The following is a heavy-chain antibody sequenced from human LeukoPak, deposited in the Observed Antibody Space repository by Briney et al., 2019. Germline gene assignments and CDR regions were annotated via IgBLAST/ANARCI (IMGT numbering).Heavy chain of an antibody. J-gene: IGHJ2*01. CDR1: GYTFTSYA. Sequence: ASVKVSCKASGYTFTSYAMHWVRQAPGQRLEWMGWINAGNGNTKYSQKFQGRVTITRDTSASTAYMELSSLRSEDTAVYCCARDPHNRHWYFDLWGRGTLVTVSS. CDR2: INAGNGNT. CDR3: ARDPHNRHWYFDL. V-gene: IGHV1-3*01. D-gene: IGHD2/OR15-2a*01.